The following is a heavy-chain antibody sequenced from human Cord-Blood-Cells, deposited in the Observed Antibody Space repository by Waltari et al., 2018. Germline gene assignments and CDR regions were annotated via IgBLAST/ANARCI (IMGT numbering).Heavy chain of an antibody. D-gene: IGHD2-2*01. J-gene: IGHJ6*02. Sequence: MGWINPNSGGTNYAQKFQGWVTMTRDTSISTAYMELSRLRSDDTAVYYCARDFHCSSTSCYYGMDVWGQGTTVTVSS. CDR3: ARDFHCSSTSCYYGMDV. CDR2: INPNSGGT. V-gene: IGHV1-2*04.